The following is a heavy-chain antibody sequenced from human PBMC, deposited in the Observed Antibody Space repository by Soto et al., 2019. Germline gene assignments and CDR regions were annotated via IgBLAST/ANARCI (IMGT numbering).Heavy chain of an antibody. V-gene: IGHV4-34*01. D-gene: IGHD4-4*01. J-gene: IGHJ6*03. CDR1: GGSFSGYY. CDR3: ARGLFSNNYVCYYYYMDV. Sequence: QVQLQQWGAGLLKPSETLSLTCAVDGGSFSGYYWSWIRQPPGKGLEWIGEINHSGSTNYNPSLKSRVTISVDTSKNQFSLKLSSVTAADTAVYYCARGLFSNNYVCYYYYMDVWGKGTTVTVS. CDR2: INHSGST.